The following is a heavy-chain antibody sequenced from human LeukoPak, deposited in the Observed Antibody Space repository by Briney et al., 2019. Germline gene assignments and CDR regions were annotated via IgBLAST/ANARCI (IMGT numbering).Heavy chain of an antibody. CDR1: GFTVSSNS. CDR3: AKASGYYDYVWRTETVPDYFDY. J-gene: IGHJ4*02. CDR2: ISGSGGST. D-gene: IGHD3-16*01. V-gene: IGHV3-23*01. Sequence: AGGSLRLSCTVSGFTVSSNSMSWVRQAPGKGLEWVSAISGSGGSTYYADSVKGRFTISRDNSKNTLYLQMNSLRAEDTAVYYCAKASGYYDYVWRTETVPDYFDYWGQGTLVTVSS.